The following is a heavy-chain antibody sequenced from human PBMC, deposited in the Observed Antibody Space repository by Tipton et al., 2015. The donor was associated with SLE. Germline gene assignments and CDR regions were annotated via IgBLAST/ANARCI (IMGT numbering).Heavy chain of an antibody. CDR2: IYYGGST. J-gene: IGHJ4*02. CDR3: ARVREASLWY. V-gene: IGHV4-59*11. D-gene: IGHD1-26*01. Sequence: LRLSCTVSGGSISSHYWSWIRQPPGKGLEWIGYIYYGGSTNYNPSLKSRVTISVDTSKNQFSLKLSSVTAADTAVYYCARVREASLWYWGQGTLVTVSS. CDR1: GGSISSHY.